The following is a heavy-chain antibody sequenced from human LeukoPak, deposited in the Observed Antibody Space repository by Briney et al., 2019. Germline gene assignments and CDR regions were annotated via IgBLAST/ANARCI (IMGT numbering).Heavy chain of an antibody. CDR1: GFTFSNYA. Sequence: GGSLRLSCAASGFTFSNYAMSWVRQAPGEGLEWVSSVSGSGGSTYYADSVKGRFTFSRDNSKNTLYLQMDSLRAEDTAVYYCAKTMEDFWSGPYYYYGMDVWGQGTTVTVSS. CDR2: VSGSGGST. V-gene: IGHV3-23*01. D-gene: IGHD3-3*01. CDR3: AKTMEDFWSGPYYYYGMDV. J-gene: IGHJ6*02.